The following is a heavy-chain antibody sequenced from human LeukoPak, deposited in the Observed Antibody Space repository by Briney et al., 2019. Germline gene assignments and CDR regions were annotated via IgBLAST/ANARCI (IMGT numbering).Heavy chain of an antibody. D-gene: IGHD4-17*01. CDR3: ARNVPVTTLGY. CDR1: GFNVSSNY. CDR2: IYSGGST. J-gene: IGHJ4*02. V-gene: IGHV3-66*01. Sequence: GGSLRLSCAVSGFNVSSNYLNWVRQAPGKGPEWVSVIYSGGSTYYADSVKGRFTISRDKSKNTVYLQMNSLRAEDTAVYYCARNVPVTTLGYWGQGTLVTVSS.